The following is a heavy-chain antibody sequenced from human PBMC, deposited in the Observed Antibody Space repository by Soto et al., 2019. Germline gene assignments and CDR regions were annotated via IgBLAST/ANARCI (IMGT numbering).Heavy chain of an antibody. J-gene: IGHJ5*02. CDR3: ARVLIFWGGDCYSAGGSWFAP. V-gene: IGHV1-18*01. CDR2: ISAYNGNT. D-gene: IGHD2-21*02. CDR1: GYTFTSYG. Sequence: ASVKVSCKASGYTFTSYGISWVRQAPGRGLEWMGWISAYNGNTNYAQKLQGRVTMTTDTSTSTAYMELSSLRSEDTAVYYCARVLIFWGGDCYSAGGSWFAPGGKETLFT.